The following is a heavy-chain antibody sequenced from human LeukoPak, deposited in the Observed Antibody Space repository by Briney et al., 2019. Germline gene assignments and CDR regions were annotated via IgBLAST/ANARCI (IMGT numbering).Heavy chain of an antibody. CDR1: GGSISSYY. Sequence: SETLSLTCTVSGGSISSYYWSWIRQPPGKGLEWIGYIYYSGSTNYNPSLKSRVTISVDTSKNQFSLKLSSVTAADTAVYYCARLTMVRGDTTLDYWGQGTLVTVSS. CDR2: IYYSGST. CDR3: ARLTMVRGDTTLDY. D-gene: IGHD3-10*01. V-gene: IGHV4-59*08. J-gene: IGHJ4*02.